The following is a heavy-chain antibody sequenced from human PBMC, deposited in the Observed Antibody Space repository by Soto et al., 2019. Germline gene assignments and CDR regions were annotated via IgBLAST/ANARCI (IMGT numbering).Heavy chain of an antibody. J-gene: IGHJ6*02. V-gene: IGHV5-51*01. CDR2: IYPGDSDT. D-gene: IGHD3-3*01. CDR1: GYSITSYW. CDR3: ARLLTIFGVVPPMSGMDV. Sequence: PGESLKISCKGSGYSITSYWIGWVRQMPGKGLEWMGIIYPGDSDTRYSPSFQGQVTISADKSISTAYLQWSSLKASDTAMYYCARLLTIFGVVPPMSGMDVWGQGTTVTVSS.